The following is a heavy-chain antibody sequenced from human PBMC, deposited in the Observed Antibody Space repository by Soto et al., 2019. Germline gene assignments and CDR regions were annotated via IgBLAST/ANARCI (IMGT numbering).Heavy chain of an antibody. CDR2: IKQDGSEK. CDR3: ARDHYCSSTSCYADDAFDI. Sequence: GGSLRLSCAASGFTFSSYWMSWVRQAPGKGLEWVANIKQDGSEKYYVDSVKGRFTISRDNAKNSLYLQMNSLRAEDTAVYYCARDHYCSSTSCYADDAFDIWGQGTMVTVSS. D-gene: IGHD2-2*01. V-gene: IGHV3-7*01. J-gene: IGHJ3*02. CDR1: GFTFSSYW.